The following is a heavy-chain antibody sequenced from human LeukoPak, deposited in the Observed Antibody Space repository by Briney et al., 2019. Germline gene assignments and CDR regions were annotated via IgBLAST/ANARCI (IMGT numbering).Heavy chain of an antibody. D-gene: IGHD2-2*01. Sequence: GESLKISCKGSGYTFTNYWIGWVRQMPGKGLEWMGIIYPDDSDTRYSPSFQGQVTFSADKSISTAYLQWNSLKAWDTAMYYCARRSVPAVGKPHDAFDIWGQGTLVTVSS. CDR2: IYPDDSDT. CDR1: GYTFTNYW. V-gene: IGHV5-51*01. CDR3: ARRSVPAVGKPHDAFDI. J-gene: IGHJ3*02.